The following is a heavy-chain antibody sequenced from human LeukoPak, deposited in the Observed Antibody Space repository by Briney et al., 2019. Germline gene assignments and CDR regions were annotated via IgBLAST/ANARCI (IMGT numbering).Heavy chain of an antibody. D-gene: IGHD6-19*01. V-gene: IGHV1-8*01. CDR1: GYTFTSCD. J-gene: IGHJ4*02. Sequence: ASVKVSCKASGYTFTSCDINWGRQATGQGVEWMGWMNPNSGNTGYGQSFQGRITMTRDISIGTAYMELSNLTSEDTAIYYCTRGSSGRRDNWGQGTLVTVSA. CDR3: TRGSSGRRDN. CDR2: MNPNSGNT.